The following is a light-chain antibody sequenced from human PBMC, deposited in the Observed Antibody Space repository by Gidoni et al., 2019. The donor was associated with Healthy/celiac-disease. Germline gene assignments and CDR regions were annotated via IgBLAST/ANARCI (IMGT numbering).Light chain of an antibody. CDR3: QQYYSTPLT. J-gene: IGKJ4*01. Sequence: DVLMTQSTDSLAVSLGGRATINCKSSQSVLYSSNNKYYLAWYQQKPGQPPQLLIDGASTRESGVPDRFSGSGSGTDFTLTISSLQAEDVAVYYCQQYYSTPLTFGGGTKVEIK. V-gene: IGKV4-1*01. CDR1: QSVLYSSNNKYY. CDR2: GAS.